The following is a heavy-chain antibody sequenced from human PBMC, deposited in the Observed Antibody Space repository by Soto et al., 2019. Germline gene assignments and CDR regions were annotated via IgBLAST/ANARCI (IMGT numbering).Heavy chain of an antibody. Sequence: QVQLVQSGAEVKKPGASVKVSCKASGYTFTSYAMHWVRQAPGQRLEWMGWINAGNGNTKYSQKFQGRVTITRDTSASTAYMELSSLRSEDTAVYYCARFEEENSRGWYVPFDYWGQGTLVTVSS. CDR1: GYTFTSYA. CDR2: INAGNGNT. CDR3: ARFEEENSRGWYVPFDY. J-gene: IGHJ4*02. V-gene: IGHV1-3*01. D-gene: IGHD6-19*01.